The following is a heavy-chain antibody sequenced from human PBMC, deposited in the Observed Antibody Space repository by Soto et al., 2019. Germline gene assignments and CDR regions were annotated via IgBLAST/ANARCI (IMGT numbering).Heavy chain of an antibody. V-gene: IGHV4-61*01. CDR1: GGSISSGSYY. CDR2: IYYSGST. CDR3: ARFTYYDILTGYYDQMYNWFDP. D-gene: IGHD3-9*01. J-gene: IGHJ5*02. Sequence: SETLSLTCTVSGGSISSGSYYWSWIRQPPGKGLEWIGYIYYSGSTNYNPSLKSRVTISVDTSKNQFSLKLSSVTAADTAVYYCARFTYYDILTGYYDQMYNWFDPWGQGTLVTVSS.